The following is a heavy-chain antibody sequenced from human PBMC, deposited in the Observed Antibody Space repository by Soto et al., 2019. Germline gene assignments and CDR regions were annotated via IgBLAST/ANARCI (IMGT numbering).Heavy chain of an antibody. CDR1: GFTFSSYW. D-gene: IGHD1-26*01. V-gene: IGHV3-7*03. CDR2: IKQDGSEK. Sequence: EVQLVESGGGLVQPGGSLRLSCAASGFTFSSYWMSWVRQAPGKGLEWVANIKQDGSEKYYVDSVKGRFTISRDNAKNSLYLQMNSLRAEETAVYYCARERRRWELLSWGCAFDIWGQGTMVTVSS. J-gene: IGHJ3*02. CDR3: ARERRRWELLSWGCAFDI.